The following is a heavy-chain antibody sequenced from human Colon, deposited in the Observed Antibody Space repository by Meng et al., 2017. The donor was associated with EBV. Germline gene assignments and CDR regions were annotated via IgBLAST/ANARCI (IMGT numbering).Heavy chain of an antibody. CDR1: GGSFIGYY. J-gene: IGHJ4*02. CDR3: ARGPGGSYYLYYFDY. Sequence: QVELQQGGAVLLKPSETLSLTCAVYGGSFIGYYWSWIRQPPEKGLEWIGEINHSGSTNYNPSLKSRVTISVDTSKKQFSLKLSSVTAADTAVYYCARGPGGSYYLYYFDYWGQGTLVTVSS. CDR2: INHSGST. D-gene: IGHD1-26*01. V-gene: IGHV4-34*01.